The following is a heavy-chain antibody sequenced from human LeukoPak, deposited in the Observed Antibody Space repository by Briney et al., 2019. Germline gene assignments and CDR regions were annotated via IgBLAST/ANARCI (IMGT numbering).Heavy chain of an antibody. CDR1: GFIVSSTY. Sequence: QSGGSLRLSCAASGFIVSSTYMSWVRQAPGKGLEWVSVIYSGGTTYYADSVKGRFTISRDNSKNTLYLQMSSLRAEDTAVYYCARGGDGYNSGLDYWGQGTLVTVS. D-gene: IGHD5-24*01. CDR3: ARGGDGYNSGLDY. J-gene: IGHJ4*02. V-gene: IGHV3-53*01. CDR2: IYSGGTT.